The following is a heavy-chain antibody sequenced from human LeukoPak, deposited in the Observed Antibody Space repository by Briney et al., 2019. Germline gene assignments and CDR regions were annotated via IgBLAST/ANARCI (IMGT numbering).Heavy chain of an antibody. J-gene: IGHJ4*02. V-gene: IGHV3-7*01. CDR1: GFSYGDYW. Sequence: SGGSLRLSCAASGFSYGDYWMSWVRQAPGKGLERVANIKNDASEKYYADSVKGRFTVSRDNAKNSLYLQMNSLRAEDTAVYYCARDSDYDILTGYSYYFDYWGQGTLVTVSS. D-gene: IGHD3-9*01. CDR2: IKNDASEK. CDR3: ARDSDYDILTGYSYYFDY.